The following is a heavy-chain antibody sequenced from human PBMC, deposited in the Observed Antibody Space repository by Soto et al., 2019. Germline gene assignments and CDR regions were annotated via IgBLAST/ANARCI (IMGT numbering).Heavy chain of an antibody. Sequence: QVQLVESGGGVVQPGRSLRLSCAASGFTFGSYGMHWVCQAPGKGLEWVTVIWYDGSNRHYADSLKGRFSISRDNSKNTLYLQMNSLRAEDTAVYYCARGRDCGGDCWALDYWGQGTLVTVSS. D-gene: IGHD2-21*02. V-gene: IGHV3-33*01. CDR2: IWYDGSNR. CDR3: ARGRDCGGDCWALDY. CDR1: GFTFGSYG. J-gene: IGHJ4*02.